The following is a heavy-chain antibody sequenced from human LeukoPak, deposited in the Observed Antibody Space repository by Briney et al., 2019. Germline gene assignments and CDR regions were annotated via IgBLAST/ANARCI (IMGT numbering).Heavy chain of an antibody. CDR2: ISGSGGST. V-gene: IGHV3-23*01. J-gene: IGHJ4*02. CDR3: ATQAEWLPTSLNY. Sequence: PGGSLRLSCAASGFTFSSYAMSWVRQAPGKGLEWVSAISGSGGSTYYADSVKGRFTISRDNSKDTLYLQMNSLRAEDTAVYYCATQAEWLPTSLNYWGQGTLVTVSS. D-gene: IGHD5-12*01. CDR1: GFTFSSYA.